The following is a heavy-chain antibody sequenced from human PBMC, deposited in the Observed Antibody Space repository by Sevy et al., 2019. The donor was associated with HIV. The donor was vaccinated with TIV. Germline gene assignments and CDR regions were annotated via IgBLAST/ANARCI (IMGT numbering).Heavy chain of an antibody. Sequence: GWSLRLSCAASGFTFTYAWMTWVRQAPGKGLEWVGRIKSKADGGTIDYAAPVKGRFTISRDDSKNTLYLQMNSLKTEDTGVYYCSTDPIIVLLVTDGMDVWGQGTTVTVSS. CDR3: STDPIIVLLVTDGMDV. V-gene: IGHV3-15*01. J-gene: IGHJ6*02. CDR2: IKSKADGGTI. CDR1: GFTFTYAW. D-gene: IGHD2-8*02.